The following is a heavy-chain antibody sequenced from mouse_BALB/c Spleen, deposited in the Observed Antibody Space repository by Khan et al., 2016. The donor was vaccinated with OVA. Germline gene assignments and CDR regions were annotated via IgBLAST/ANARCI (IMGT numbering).Heavy chain of an antibody. V-gene: IGHV2-9*02. J-gene: IGHJ4*01. Sequence: QVQLKESGPGLVAPSQSLSITCTVTGFSLTSYGVHWVRQPPGKGLEWLGVIWAGGSTTYNSALMSRLSIRKDNSNSQVFFKMNSLQTDDTATYYDVRRVNTVVGGAMDYWGQGTSVTVSS. CDR2: IWAGGST. D-gene: IGHD1-1*01. CDR3: VRRVNTVVGGAMDY. CDR1: GFSLTSYG.